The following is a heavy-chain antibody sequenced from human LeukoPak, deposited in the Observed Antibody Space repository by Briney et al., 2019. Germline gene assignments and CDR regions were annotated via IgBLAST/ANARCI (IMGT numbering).Heavy chain of an antibody. Sequence: PSETLSLTCTVSGGSMSNYYWSWIRQPPGKGLEWIGYIYYSGSTNYNPSLKSRVTISIDTSKNQLSLKLSSVTAADTAVYYCAREAPGFGCLDYWGQGTLVTVSS. D-gene: IGHD3-10*01. CDR1: GGSMSNYY. CDR3: AREAPGFGCLDY. CDR2: IYYSGST. J-gene: IGHJ4*02. V-gene: IGHV4-59*12.